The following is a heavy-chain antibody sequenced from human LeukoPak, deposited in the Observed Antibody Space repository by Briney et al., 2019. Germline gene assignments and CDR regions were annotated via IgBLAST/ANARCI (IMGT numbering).Heavy chain of an antibody. CDR2: INPNSGGT. Sequence: ASVKVSRKASGYTFTGYYMHWVRQAPGQGLEWMGWINPNSGGTNYAQKFQGRVTMTRDTSISTAYMELSRLRSDDTAVYYCARWGGYCSSTSCYTGFDYWGQEPWSPSPQ. V-gene: IGHV1-2*02. J-gene: IGHJ4*01. CDR1: GYTFTGYY. CDR3: ARWGGYCSSTSCYTGFDY. D-gene: IGHD2-2*02.